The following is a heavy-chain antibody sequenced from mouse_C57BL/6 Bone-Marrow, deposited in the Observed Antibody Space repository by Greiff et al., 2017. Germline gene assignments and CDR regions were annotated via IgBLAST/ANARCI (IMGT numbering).Heavy chain of an antibody. J-gene: IGHJ2*01. CDR3: ARSWTGGY. D-gene: IGHD4-1*01. Sequence: VQLQQSGAELARPGASVKMSCKASGYTFTSYTMHWVKQRPGQGLEWIGYINPSSGYTKYNQKFKDKATLTADKSSSTAYMQQSSLTSEGSAVYYCARSWTGGYWGQGTTLTVSS. CDR1: GYTFTSYT. V-gene: IGHV1-4*01. CDR2: INPSSGYT.